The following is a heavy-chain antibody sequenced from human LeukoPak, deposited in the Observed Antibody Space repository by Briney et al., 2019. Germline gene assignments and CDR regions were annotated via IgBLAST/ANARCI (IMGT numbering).Heavy chain of an antibody. V-gene: IGHV4-34*01. CDR3: ARAGTEAYDFWSGYYPDAFDI. Sequence: KPSETLSLTCAVYGGSFSGYYWSWIRQPPGKGLEWIGEINHSGSTNYNPSLKSRVTISVDTSKNQFSLKLSSVTAADTAVYYCARAGTEAYDFWSGYYPDAFDIWGQGTMVTVSS. CDR1: GGSFSGYY. D-gene: IGHD3-3*01. J-gene: IGHJ3*02. CDR2: INHSGST.